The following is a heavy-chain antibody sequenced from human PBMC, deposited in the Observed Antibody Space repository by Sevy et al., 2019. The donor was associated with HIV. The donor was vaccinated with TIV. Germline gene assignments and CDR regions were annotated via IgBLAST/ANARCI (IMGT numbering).Heavy chain of an antibody. V-gene: IGHV6-1*01. D-gene: IGHD1-1*01. CDR2: TYYRSKWSN. J-gene: IGHJ6*02. CDR1: GDSVSSNSAA. CDR3: ARDLSNVNGMDV. Sequence: SQTLSLTCAISGDSVSSNSAAWNWIRQSPSRGLEWLGRTYYRSKWSNDYAVSVKSRITINPDTSKNQFSLQLNSVTTEESAVYYCARDLSNVNGMDVWGQGTTVTVSS.